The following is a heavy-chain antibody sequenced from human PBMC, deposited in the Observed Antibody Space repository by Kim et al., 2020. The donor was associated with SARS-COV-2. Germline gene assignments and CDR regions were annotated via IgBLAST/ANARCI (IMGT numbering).Heavy chain of an antibody. V-gene: IGHV3-30*01. CDR3: ARDTWNILTGYGGFDP. Sequence: SGKGRFTISRDNSKNTLYLQMNSLRAEDTAVYYCARDTWNILTGYGGFDPWGQGTLVTVSS. J-gene: IGHJ5*02. D-gene: IGHD3-9*01.